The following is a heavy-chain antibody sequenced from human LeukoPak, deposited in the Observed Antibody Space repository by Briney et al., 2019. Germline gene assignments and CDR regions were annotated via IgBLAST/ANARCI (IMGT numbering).Heavy chain of an antibody. CDR3: ARVRGFSSFDY. Sequence: GGSLRLSCAASGFTFSNSWMTWVRQAPGKDLEWVATINPDRSKVDYVDSVKGRFTISRDNAKNSVYLQMSSLRVEETGVFYCARVRGFSSFDYWGQGALVAVSS. J-gene: IGHJ4*02. V-gene: IGHV3-7*03. CDR2: INPDRSKV. D-gene: IGHD3-10*01. CDR1: GFTFSNSW.